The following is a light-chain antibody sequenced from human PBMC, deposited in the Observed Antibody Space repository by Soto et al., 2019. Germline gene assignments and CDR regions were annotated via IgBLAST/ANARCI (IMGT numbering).Light chain of an antibody. J-gene: IGKJ4*01. CDR1: QSVGND. Sequence: EIVFTQSPATLSLSPGERATLSCRASQSVGNDLGWYQQKHGQAPRLLIYDASNRATGIPARFGGSGSGTHFTITLRRLEPEDFAVYHCHQRPHSPLNSGGAPKVDIK. V-gene: IGKV3-11*01. CDR2: DAS. CDR3: HQRPHSPLN.